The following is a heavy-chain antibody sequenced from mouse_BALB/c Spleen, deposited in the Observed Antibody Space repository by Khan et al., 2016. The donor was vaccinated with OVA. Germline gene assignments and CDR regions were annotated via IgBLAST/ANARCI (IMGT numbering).Heavy chain of an antibody. CDR3: ARNSYMYDFTY. CDR2: IWSGGTT. J-gene: IGHJ3*01. V-gene: IGHV2-2*01. Sequence: QVQLKESGPGLVQPSQSLSITCTVSGFSLTTYGVHWVRQSPGKGLEWLGVIWSGGTTDYNAPFISRLSISKDNSKSQVYFKMNSLQADDTAMYLCARNSYMYDFTYWGQGTLVTVSA. CDR1: GFSLTTYG. D-gene: IGHD2-14*01.